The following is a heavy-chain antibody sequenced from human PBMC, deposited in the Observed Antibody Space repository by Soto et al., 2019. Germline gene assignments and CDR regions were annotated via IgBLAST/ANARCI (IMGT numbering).Heavy chain of an antibody. V-gene: IGHV3-49*03. CDR1: GFRFGDYA. CDR2: KRSNTYGGTS. J-gene: IGHJ4*02. CDR3: ARRAPVTPFDY. D-gene: IGHD4-17*01. Sequence: GGSLRLSCTTSGFRFGDYAMSWFRQAPGKGPEWIGVKRSNTYGGTSEYAPSVKGRFTFSRDDSTKTVYLQMHSLKIEDTGVYYCARRAPVTPFDYWGQGTLVTV.